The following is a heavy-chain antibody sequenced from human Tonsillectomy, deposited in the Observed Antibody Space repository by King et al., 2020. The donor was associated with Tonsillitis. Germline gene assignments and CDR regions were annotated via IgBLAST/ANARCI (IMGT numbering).Heavy chain of an antibody. CDR3: ARGHYYYGLDV. J-gene: IGHJ6*02. D-gene: IGHD3-10*01. Sequence: VQLVQSGAEVRKPGASVKVSCKASGYTFTDYYMHWVRQAPGQGLEWMAWINPNSGGSEYAQKFQGRVTMTRETSISTAYMELSRLRSDDRAVYFCARGHYYYGLDVWGQGTTVTVSS. V-gene: IGHV1-2*02. CDR1: GYTFTDYY. CDR2: INPNSGGS.